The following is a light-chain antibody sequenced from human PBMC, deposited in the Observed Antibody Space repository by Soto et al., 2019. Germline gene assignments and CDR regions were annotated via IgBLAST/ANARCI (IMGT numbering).Light chain of an antibody. CDR2: EVS. V-gene: IGLV2-8*01. J-gene: IGLJ3*02. CDR3: TSYAGSSNWV. CDR1: GGDIGTYKY. Sequence: QSVLTQPPSASGSPGQSVTISCTGTGGDIGTYKYVSWYQQHPGQAPKLIIYEVSKRPSGVPGRFFGSKSGNTASLTVSGLQSEDEADYYCTSYAGSSNWVFGGGPKLTVL.